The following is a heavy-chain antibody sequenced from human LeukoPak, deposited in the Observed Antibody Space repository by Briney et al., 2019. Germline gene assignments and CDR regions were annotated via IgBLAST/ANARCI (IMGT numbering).Heavy chain of an antibody. J-gene: IGHJ3*02. V-gene: IGHV3-74*01. CDR1: GFTFNNYW. CDR3: AELEMATINAFDI. CDR2: INNDGGSA. Sequence: PGGSLRLSCAASGFTFNNYWIHWVRQVPGKGLVWVSRINNDGGSASYVDSVKGRFTISRDNAKNTLFLQMNSLRAEDTAVYYCAELEMATINAFDIWGQGTMVTVSS. D-gene: IGHD5-24*01.